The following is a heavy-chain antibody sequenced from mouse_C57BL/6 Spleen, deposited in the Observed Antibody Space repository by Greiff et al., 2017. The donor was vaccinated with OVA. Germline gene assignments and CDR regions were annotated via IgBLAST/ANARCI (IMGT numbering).Heavy chain of an antibody. V-gene: IGHV1-26*01. CDR3: ARSLYGSSEGYAMDY. D-gene: IGHD1-1*01. CDR1: GYTFTDYY. CDR2: INPNNGGT. Sequence: EVQLQQSGPELVKPGASVKISCKASGYTFTDYYMNWVKQSHGKSLEWIGDINPNNGGTSYNQKFKGKATLTVDKSSSTAYMELRSLTSEDSAVYYCARSLYGSSEGYAMDYWGQGTSVTVSS. J-gene: IGHJ4*01.